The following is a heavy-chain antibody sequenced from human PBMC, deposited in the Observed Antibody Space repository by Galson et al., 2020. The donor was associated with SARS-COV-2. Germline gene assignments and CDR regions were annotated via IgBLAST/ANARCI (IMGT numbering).Heavy chain of an antibody. Sequence: SETLSLTCAVSGGSISSGGYSWSWIRQPPGKGLEWIGYIYHSGSTNYNPSLKSRVTISVDRSKNQFSLKLSFVTVADTAVYYCVRFNWGFDAFDIWGQGTMVTVSS. CDR1: GGSISSGGYS. J-gene: IGHJ3*02. V-gene: IGHV4-30-2*01. CDR2: IYHSGST. D-gene: IGHD7-27*01. CDR3: VRFNWGFDAFDI.